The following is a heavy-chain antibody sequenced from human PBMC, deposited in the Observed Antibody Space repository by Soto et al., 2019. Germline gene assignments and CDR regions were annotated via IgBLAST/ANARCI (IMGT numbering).Heavy chain of an antibody. V-gene: IGHV4-34*01. J-gene: IGHJ6*02. CDR1: GGSFSGYY. Sequence: SENLCLTCAVYGGSFSGYYWSWIRQPPGKGLEWIGEINHSGSTNYNPSLKSRVTISVDTSKNQFSLKLSSVTAADTAVYYCAREDYYYYGMDVCVQGTTVTVS. CDR3: AREDYYYYGMDV. CDR2: INHSGST.